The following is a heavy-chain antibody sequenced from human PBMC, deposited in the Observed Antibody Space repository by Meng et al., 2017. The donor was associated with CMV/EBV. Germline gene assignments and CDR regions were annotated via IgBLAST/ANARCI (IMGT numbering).Heavy chain of an antibody. J-gene: IGHJ4*02. CDR3: AGSRPGGGACDY. D-gene: IGHD3-16*01. Sequence: VRIQEAGPGVVKPSDTLSLTCIVSGASIKNYNWNWVRQPAGQGLEWIGLIQVIGHTVYNPSLKSRVTVSLDASKSQFSLTLNSVTAADTATYYCAGSRPGGGACDYWGQGILVTVSS. CDR1: GASIKNYN. CDR2: IQVIGHT. V-gene: IGHV4-4*07.